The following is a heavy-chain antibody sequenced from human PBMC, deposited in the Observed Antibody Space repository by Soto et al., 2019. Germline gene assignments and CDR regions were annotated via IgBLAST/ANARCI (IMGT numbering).Heavy chain of an antibody. V-gene: IGHV3-21*01. Sequence: PGGSLRLSCAASGFTFSSYSMNWVRQAPGKGLEWVSSISSSSSYIYYADSVKGRFTISRDNAKNSLYLQMNSLRAEDTAVYYCARVGAINYYYYMDVWGKGTTVTVSS. CDR2: ISSSSSYI. CDR1: GFTFSSYS. CDR3: ARVGAINYYYYMDV. J-gene: IGHJ6*03. D-gene: IGHD1-26*01.